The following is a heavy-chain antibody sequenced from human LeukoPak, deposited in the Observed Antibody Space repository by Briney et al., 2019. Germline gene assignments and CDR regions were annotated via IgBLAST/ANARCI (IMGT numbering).Heavy chain of an antibody. CDR3: ARSPKLGGVVTLWGYFDL. J-gene: IGHJ2*01. Sequence: ASETLSLTCTVSGGSTSSGGYYWSWIRQHPGKGLEWIGYIYYSGSTYYNPSLKSRVTLSVDTSKNQFSLKLSSVTAADTAVYYCARSPKLGGVVTLWGYFDLWGRGALVTVSS. D-gene: IGHD3-3*01. CDR1: GGSTSSGGYY. V-gene: IGHV4-31*03. CDR2: IYYSGST.